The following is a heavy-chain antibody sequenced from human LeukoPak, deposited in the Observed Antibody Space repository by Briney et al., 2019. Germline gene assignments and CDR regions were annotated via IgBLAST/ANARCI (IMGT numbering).Heavy chain of an antibody. CDR1: GFTFSSYA. V-gene: IGHV3-64*01. J-gene: IGHJ4*02. CDR2: ISSNGGST. D-gene: IGHD6-19*01. Sequence: PGGSLRLSCAASGFTFSSYAMHWVRQAPGKGLEYVSAISSNGGSTYYANSVKGRFTISRDNSKNTLYLQMGSLRAEDTAVYYCARDLLAVAPEKDYWGQGTLVTVSS. CDR3: ARDLLAVAPEKDY.